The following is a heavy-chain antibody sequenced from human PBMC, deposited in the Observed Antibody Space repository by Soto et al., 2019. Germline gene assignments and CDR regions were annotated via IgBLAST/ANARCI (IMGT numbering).Heavy chain of an antibody. J-gene: IGHJ3*02. CDR1: GGSISSSSYY. V-gene: IGHV4-39*01. CDR2: IYYSGST. CDR3: ARPYYYYGSGSYDAFDI. Sequence: SETLSLTCTVSGGSISSSSYYWGWIRQPPGKGLEWIGSIYYSGSTYYNPSLKSRVTISVDTSKNQFSLNLSSVTAADTAVYYCARPYYYYGSGSYDAFDIWGQGTMVTVSS. D-gene: IGHD3-10*01.